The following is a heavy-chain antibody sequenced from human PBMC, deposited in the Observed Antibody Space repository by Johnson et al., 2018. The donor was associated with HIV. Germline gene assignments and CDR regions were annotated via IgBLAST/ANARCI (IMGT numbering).Heavy chain of an antibody. D-gene: IGHD2/OR15-2a*01. CDR1: GFIFSNFA. J-gene: IGHJ3*01. Sequence: QVQLVESGGGVVQPGRSLRLSCVASGFIFSNFAMHWVRQAPGKGLEWMAIISYDGSKKYYADSVQGRFTISRDNAKNSLHLQMNSLRPEDTAFYYCAREEKDNSRSASHDAFDFWGQGTMVTVSS. CDR2: ISYDGSKK. CDR3: AREEKDNSRSASHDAFDF. V-gene: IGHV3-30-3*01.